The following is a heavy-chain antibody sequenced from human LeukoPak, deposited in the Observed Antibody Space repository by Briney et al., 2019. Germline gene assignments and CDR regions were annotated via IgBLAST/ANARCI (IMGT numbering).Heavy chain of an antibody. CDR2: IRSKAYGGTT. D-gene: IGHD6-13*01. CDR1: GFTFGDYA. V-gene: IGHV3-49*04. J-gene: IGHJ5*02. CDR3: ARAYSSPNWFDP. Sequence: GGSLRLSCTASGFTFGDYAMSWVRQAPGKGLEWVGFIRSKAYGGTTEYAASVKGRFTISRDDSKSIAYLQMNSLRAEDTAVYYCARAYSSPNWFDPWGQGTLVTVSS.